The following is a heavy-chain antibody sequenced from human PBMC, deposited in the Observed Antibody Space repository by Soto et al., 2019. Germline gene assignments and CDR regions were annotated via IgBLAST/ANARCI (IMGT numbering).Heavy chain of an antibody. D-gene: IGHD1-7*01. CDR3: ARERTGTTSWFDP. V-gene: IGHV1-69*13. Sequence: SVKVSCKASGGTFSSYAISWVRQAPGQGLEWMGGIIPIFGTANYAQKFQGRVTITADESTSTAYMELSSLRSEDTAVYYCARERTGTTSWFDPWGQGTLVTVSS. CDR1: GGTFSSYA. CDR2: IIPIFGTA. J-gene: IGHJ5*02.